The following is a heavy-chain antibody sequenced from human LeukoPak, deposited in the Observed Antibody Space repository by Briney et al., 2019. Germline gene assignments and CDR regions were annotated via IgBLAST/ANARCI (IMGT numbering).Heavy chain of an antibody. Sequence: PGGSLILSCAVSGLSFSAFWLHWVRQAPGKGLEWVSCTSSDGSRTFHADPVKGRFTISRDNAKTTLYLQMDSLRVEDTAVYYCARGRAGYHFDYWGQGVLVTVSS. D-gene: IGHD3-9*01. J-gene: IGHJ4*02. CDR2: TSSDGSRT. CDR1: GLSFSAFW. V-gene: IGHV3-74*01. CDR3: ARGRAGYHFDY.